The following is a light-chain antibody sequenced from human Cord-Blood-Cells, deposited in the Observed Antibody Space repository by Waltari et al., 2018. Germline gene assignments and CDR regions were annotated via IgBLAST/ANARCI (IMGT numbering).Light chain of an antibody. CDR2: AAS. CDR3: QQSYSTPQT. Sequence: EIQMTQIPSSLSASVGDRVPITCRASQSISSYLNWYQQKPGKAPKLLIYAASSLQSGVPSRFSGSGSGTDFTLTISSLQPEDFATYYCQQSYSTPQTFGQGTKVEIK. V-gene: IGKV1-39*01. CDR1: QSISSY. J-gene: IGKJ1*01.